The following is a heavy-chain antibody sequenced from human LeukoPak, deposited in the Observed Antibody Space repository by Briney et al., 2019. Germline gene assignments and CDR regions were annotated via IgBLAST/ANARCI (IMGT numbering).Heavy chain of an antibody. CDR1: GGSISSSSYY. J-gene: IGHJ4*02. V-gene: IGHV4-39*01. CDR2: IYYSGST. CDR3: ARFSSGWHRDY. Sequence: SETLSLTCTVSGGSISSSSYYWGWIRQPPGKGLGWIGSIYYSGSTYYNPSLKSRVTISVDTSKNQFSLKLSSVTAADTAVYYCARFSSGWHRDYWGQGTLVTVSS. D-gene: IGHD6-19*01.